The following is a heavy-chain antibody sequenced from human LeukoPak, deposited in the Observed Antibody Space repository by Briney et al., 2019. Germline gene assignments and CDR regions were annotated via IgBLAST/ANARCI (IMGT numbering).Heavy chain of an antibody. J-gene: IGHJ4*02. V-gene: IGHV1-2*02. CDR2: INPNSGGT. D-gene: IGHD5-24*01. CDR3: ARVEMATIGGTDY. Sequence: ASVKVSCKAPGYTFTGYYMHWVRQAPGQGLEWMGWINPNSGGTNYAQKFQGRVTMTRDTSISTAYMELSRLRSDDTAVYYCARVEMATIGGTDYWGQGTLVTVSS. CDR1: GYTFTGYY.